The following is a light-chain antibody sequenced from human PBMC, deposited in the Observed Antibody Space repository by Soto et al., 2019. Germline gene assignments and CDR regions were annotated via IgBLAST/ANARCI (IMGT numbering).Light chain of an antibody. CDR3: QQYNNWPPIT. Sequence: EIMMTQSPATLSVSPGERAILSCRASQSVSNNVAWYQQKPGQVPRLLIYYASTRATGIPARFSGSGSGTEFTLTISSLQSEDFALYYCQQYNNWPPITFGQGTRLEMK. CDR1: QSVSNN. V-gene: IGKV3-15*01. CDR2: YAS. J-gene: IGKJ5*01.